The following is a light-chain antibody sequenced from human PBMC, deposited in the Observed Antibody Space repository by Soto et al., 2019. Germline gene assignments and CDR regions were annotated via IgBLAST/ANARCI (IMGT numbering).Light chain of an antibody. CDR2: DVS. CDR3: SSYTSSSTLEV. J-gene: IGLJ1*01. V-gene: IGLV2-14*01. CDR1: SSDVGGYNY. Sequence: QSALTQPASVSGSPGQSITISCTGTSSDVGGYNYVSWYQQHPGKAPKLMIYDVSNRPSGVSNRFSGSKSGNTASLTISGFQAEDEADYYCSSYTSSSTLEVFGTGAMLTVL.